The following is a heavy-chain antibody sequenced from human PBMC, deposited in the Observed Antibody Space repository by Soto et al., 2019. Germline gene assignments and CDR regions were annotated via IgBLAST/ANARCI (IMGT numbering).Heavy chain of an antibody. CDR3: ARAADSIAVAGRYYYYYGMDV. V-gene: IGHV4-4*07. J-gene: IGHJ6*02. D-gene: IGHD6-19*01. CDR1: GGSISSYY. Sequence: SETLSLTCTVSGGSISSYYWSWIRQPAGKGLEWIGRIYTSGSTNYNPSLKSRVTMSVDTSKNQFALKLSSVTAADTVVYYCARAADSIAVAGRYYYYYGMDVWGQGTTVTVSS. CDR2: IYTSGST.